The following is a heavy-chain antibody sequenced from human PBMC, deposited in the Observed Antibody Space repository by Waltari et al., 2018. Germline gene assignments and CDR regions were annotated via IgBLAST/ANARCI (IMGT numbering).Heavy chain of an antibody. CDR3: TRGGNYDFWSHSPFVDP. CDR2: VRHPGNT. Sequence: QVQLQQWGAGLLKPSETLSLTCSVSGASFSAYYWGWVRHVPGKGLEWIGQVRHPGNTNYNPSLQSRVAISIDTTSKQLSLKVFSVTAADTGLYFCTRGGNYDFWSHSPFVDPWGQGTQVIVSS. D-gene: IGHD3-3*01. J-gene: IGHJ5*02. V-gene: IGHV4-34*01. CDR1: GASFSAYY.